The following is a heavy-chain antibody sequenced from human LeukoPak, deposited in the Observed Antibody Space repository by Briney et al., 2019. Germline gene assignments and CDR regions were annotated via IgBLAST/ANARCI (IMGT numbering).Heavy chain of an antibody. D-gene: IGHD5-18*01. J-gene: IGHJ4*02. CDR1: GFTFSSYW. Sequence: GGSLRLSCAASGFTFSSYWMTWNRQAPGKGLEWVDNIKQDGSEKYYVDSVKGRFTISRDNAKNSLYLQMNSLRAEDTAVYYCARDTGGGYSCYDCWGQGTLVTVSS. CDR2: IKQDGSEK. V-gene: IGHV3-7*01. CDR3: ARDTGGGYSCYDC.